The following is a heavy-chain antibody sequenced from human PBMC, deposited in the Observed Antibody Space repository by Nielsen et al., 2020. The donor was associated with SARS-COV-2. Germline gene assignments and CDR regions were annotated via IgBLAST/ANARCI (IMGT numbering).Heavy chain of an antibody. CDR1: GGSISSGGYY. CDR3: AREEMVGGYYYYGMDV. J-gene: IGHJ6*02. D-gene: IGHD2-8*01. CDR2: IYYSGST. Sequence: SETLSLTCTVSGGSISSGGYYWSWIRQHPGKGLEWIGYIYYSGSTYYNPSLKSRVTISVDTSKNQFSLKLSSVTAADTAVYYCAREEMVGGYYYYGMDVWGQWTTVTVSS. V-gene: IGHV4-31*03.